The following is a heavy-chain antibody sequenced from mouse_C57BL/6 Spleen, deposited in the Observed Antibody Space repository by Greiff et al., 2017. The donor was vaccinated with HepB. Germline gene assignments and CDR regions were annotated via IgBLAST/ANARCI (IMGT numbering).Heavy chain of an antibody. CDR1: GYTFTDYY. CDR3: ARFTTVVRGNYFDY. J-gene: IGHJ2*01. Sequence: EVKLQQSGPVLVKPGASVKMSCKASGYTFTDYYMNWVKQSHGKSLEWIGVINPYNGGTSYNQKFKGKATLTVDKSSSTAYMELNSLTSEDSAVYYCARFTTVVRGNYFDYWGQGTTLTVSS. V-gene: IGHV1-19*01. CDR2: INPYNGGT. D-gene: IGHD1-1*01.